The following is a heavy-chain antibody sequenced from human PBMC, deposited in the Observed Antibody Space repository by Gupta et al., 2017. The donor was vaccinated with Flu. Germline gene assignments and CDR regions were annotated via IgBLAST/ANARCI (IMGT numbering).Heavy chain of an antibody. CDR1: GFTFHSYA. Sequence: DVQLLESGGGLVQRGGSLRLSCVTSGFTFHSYAMSWVRQAPGKGLEWVSAISDSGVYTNYADSVKGRFTISRDNSINTLSLQMDSLTTEDTAIYYCAKRSRDRSGHFDSWGQGTLVTVSS. CDR3: AKRSRDRSGHFDS. D-gene: IGHD2-15*01. CDR2: ISDSGVYT. V-gene: IGHV3-23*01. J-gene: IGHJ4*02.